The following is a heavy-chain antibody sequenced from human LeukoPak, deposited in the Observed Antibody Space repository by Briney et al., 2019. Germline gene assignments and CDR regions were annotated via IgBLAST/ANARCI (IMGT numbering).Heavy chain of an antibody. CDR1: GFTFSSYE. CDR3: ARCPRWAHFDY. V-gene: IGHV3-48*03. CDR2: ISSSGRAI. J-gene: IGHJ4*02. D-gene: IGHD4-23*01. Sequence: PGGSLRLSCAASGFTFSSYEMNWVRQAPGKGLEWVSYISSSGRAIYYADSVKGRFTVSRDNAKNSLYLQMNSLRAEDTAVYYCARCPRWAHFDYWAREPWSPSPQ.